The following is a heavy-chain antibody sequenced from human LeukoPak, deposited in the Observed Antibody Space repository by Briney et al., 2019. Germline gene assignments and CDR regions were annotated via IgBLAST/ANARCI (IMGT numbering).Heavy chain of an antibody. V-gene: IGHV3-21*01. Sequence: GGSLRLSCAASGFTFSSYSMNWVRQAPGKGLKWVSSISSSSSYIYYADSVKGRFTISRDNAKNSLYLQMNSLRAEDTAVYYCARVTAVVGGFPFDYWGQGTLVTVSS. CDR3: ARVTAVVGGFPFDY. J-gene: IGHJ4*02. D-gene: IGHD6-19*01. CDR2: ISSSSSYI. CDR1: GFTFSSYS.